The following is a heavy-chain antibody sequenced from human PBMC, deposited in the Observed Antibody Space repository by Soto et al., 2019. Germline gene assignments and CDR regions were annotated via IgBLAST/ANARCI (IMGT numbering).Heavy chain of an antibody. Sequence: GGSLRLSCAASGFTFSTYIMNWVRQAPGKGLEWVSSISSSSTYIYYADSVKGRFTISRDNAKNSLYLQMNSLRAEDTAVYYCARGGYCSITSCTLLPFVFWGQGTLVTVSS. D-gene: IGHD2-2*01. J-gene: IGHJ4*02. V-gene: IGHV3-21*01. CDR3: ARGGYCSITSCTLLPFVF. CDR1: GFTFSTYI. CDR2: ISSSSTYI.